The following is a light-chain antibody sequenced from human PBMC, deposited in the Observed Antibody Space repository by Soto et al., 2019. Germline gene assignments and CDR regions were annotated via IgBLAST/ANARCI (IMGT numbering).Light chain of an antibody. Sequence: ERVLTRSRGTLSLSPGERATLSCRASQSVSGRYLAWYQQKPGQAPRLLIYGASSRATGIPDRFSGSGSGTEFTLTISSLQPDDFATYSCQHYNSYSEAFRQGTRWIS. J-gene: IGKJ1*01. V-gene: IGKV3-20*01. CDR2: GAS. CDR3: QHYNSYSEA. CDR1: QSVSGRY.